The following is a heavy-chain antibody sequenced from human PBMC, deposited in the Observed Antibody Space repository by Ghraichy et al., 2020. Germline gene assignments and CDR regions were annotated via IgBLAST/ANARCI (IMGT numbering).Heavy chain of an antibody. D-gene: IGHD1-26*01. V-gene: IGHV4-34*01. J-gene: IGHJ4*02. CDR2: IDYRGKT. CDR1: GGSFGGYH. Sequence: SQTPSLTCAVSGGSFGGYHLSWIRQPPGKGLEWIGEIDYRGKTDYNTALKSRVTISADTSRSHFSLTLRSVTAADTAIYYCALNWDFDYWGQGMLVAVSS. CDR3: ALNWDFDY.